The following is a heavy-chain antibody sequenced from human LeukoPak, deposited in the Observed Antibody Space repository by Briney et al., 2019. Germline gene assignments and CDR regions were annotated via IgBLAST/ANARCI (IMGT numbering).Heavy chain of an antibody. D-gene: IGHD3-10*01. Sequence: SETLSLTCAVYGQSFSGYYWSWIRQPPGKGLEWIGEINHSGSTNDNPSLKSRVTISVDTSKNQFSLKLSSVTAAETAVYYCTRSVMVRGVIDSYYYMDVWGKGTTVTVSS. V-gene: IGHV4-34*01. CDR3: TRSVMVRGVIDSYYYMDV. CDR2: INHSGST. J-gene: IGHJ6*03. CDR1: GQSFSGYY.